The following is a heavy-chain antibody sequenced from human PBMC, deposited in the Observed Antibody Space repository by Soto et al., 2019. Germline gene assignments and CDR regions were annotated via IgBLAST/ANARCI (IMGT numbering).Heavy chain of an antibody. J-gene: IGHJ3*02. CDR1: GDSVTSGSYY. CDR3: ARDGPGARAGAFDI. D-gene: IGHD6-19*01. Sequence: QVQLQESGPGLVKPSETLSLTCIVSGDSVTSGSYYWSWIRQPPGKALEYMGNILSSGTTTYHPSLKGRVTISLDTSKKQVSLNLISVTAADTALYFCARDGPGARAGAFDIWGQGTMVTVSS. V-gene: IGHV4-61*01. CDR2: ILSSGTT.